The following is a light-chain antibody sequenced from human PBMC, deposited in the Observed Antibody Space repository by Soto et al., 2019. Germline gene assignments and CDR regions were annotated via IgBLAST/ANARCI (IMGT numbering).Light chain of an antibody. J-gene: IGLJ2*01. V-gene: IGLV3-1*01. CDR3: QAWDSSSGREV. CDR2: QDS. CDR1: KLGDKY. Sequence: SYELTQPPSVSVSPGQTASITCSGDKLGDKYACWYQQKPRQSPVLVIYQDSKRPSGIPERFSGSNSGNTATLTISGTQAMDEADYYCQAWDSSSGREVFGGGTKLTVL.